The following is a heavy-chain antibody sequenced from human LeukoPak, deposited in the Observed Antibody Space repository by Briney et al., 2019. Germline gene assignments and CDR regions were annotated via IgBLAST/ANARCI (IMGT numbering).Heavy chain of an antibody. J-gene: IGHJ3*02. D-gene: IGHD5-18*01. CDR1: GFTFDDYA. Sequence: PGGSLRLSCAASGFTFDDYAMHWVRQAPGKGLELVSGISWNSGSIGYADSVKGRFTISRDNATNSLYLQMNSLRAEDTALYYCAKDQGVLQLWLLGGPYDAFDIWGQGTMVTVSS. CDR3: AKDQGVLQLWLLGGPYDAFDI. CDR2: ISWNSGSI. V-gene: IGHV3-9*01.